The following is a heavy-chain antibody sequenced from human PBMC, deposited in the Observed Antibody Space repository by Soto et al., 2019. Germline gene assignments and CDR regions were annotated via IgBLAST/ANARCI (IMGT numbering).Heavy chain of an antibody. J-gene: IGHJ4*02. CDR3: ARILGYCSGGSCDY. CDR2: INAGNGNT. CDR1: GYTFTSYV. V-gene: IGHV1-3*01. Sequence: ASVKVSYKASGYTFTSYVMHWVRQAPGQRLEWMGWINAGNGNTKYSQKFQGRVTITRDTSASTAYMELSSLRSEDTAVYYCARILGYCSGGSCDYWGQGTLVTVSS. D-gene: IGHD2-15*01.